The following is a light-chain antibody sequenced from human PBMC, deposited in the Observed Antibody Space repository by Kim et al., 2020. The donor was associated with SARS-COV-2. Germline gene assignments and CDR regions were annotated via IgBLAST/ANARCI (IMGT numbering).Light chain of an antibody. CDR3: MQALKTPPS. V-gene: IGKV2-28*01. CDR2: LAS. J-gene: IGKJ2*03. Sequence: DIVMTQSPLSLPVTPGEPASISCRYSQSLLHNNAYNYLEWYLQKPGQSPQLLMFLASNRASGVPDRFSGSGSGTDFTLKISRVEADDVGIFYCMQALKTPPSFGQGTKLQI. CDR1: QSLLHNNAYNY.